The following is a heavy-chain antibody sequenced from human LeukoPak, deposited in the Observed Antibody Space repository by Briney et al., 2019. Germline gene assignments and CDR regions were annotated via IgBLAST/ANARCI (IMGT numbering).Heavy chain of an antibody. V-gene: IGHV3-30*18. D-gene: IGHD4-17*01. CDR3: AKAFAPTMTMVTTRRSWVDY. Sequence: GGSLRLSCAASGFTFSSYGMHWVRQAPGKGLEWVAVISYDGSNKYYADSVKGRFTISRDNSKNTLYLQMNSLRAEDTAVYYCAKAFAPTMTMVTTRRSWVDYWGQGTLVTVSS. CDR2: ISYDGSNK. CDR1: GFTFSSYG. J-gene: IGHJ4*02.